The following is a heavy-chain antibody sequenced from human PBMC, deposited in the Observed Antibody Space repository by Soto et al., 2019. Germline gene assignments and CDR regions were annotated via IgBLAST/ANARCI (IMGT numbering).Heavy chain of an antibody. CDR2: IYYSGST. CDR3: SRDGDLDKFDY. Sequence: QVQLQESGPGLVKPSQTLSLTCTVSGGSISSGGYYWSWIRQHPGKGLEWIGYIYYSGSTYYNPSLKRRVTISVDTSKNQFSLKLSSVTAADTAVYYCSRDGDLDKFDYWGQGTLVTVSS. CDR1: GGSISSGGYY. D-gene: IGHD4-17*01. V-gene: IGHV4-31*03. J-gene: IGHJ4*02.